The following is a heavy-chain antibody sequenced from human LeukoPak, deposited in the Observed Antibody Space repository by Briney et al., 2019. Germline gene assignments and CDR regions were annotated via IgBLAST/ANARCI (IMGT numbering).Heavy chain of an antibody. V-gene: IGHV1-46*01. CDR3: ARIRDGYNDAYDI. D-gene: IGHD5-24*01. CDR2: INPSDGST. CDR1: GYTFTSYY. J-gene: IGHJ3*02. Sequence: ASVKVSCKASGYTFTSYYIHLVRQAPGQGFEWMAIINPSDGSTTNSQKFQGRVTMTRDTSTSTVYMELSGLRSEDTALYYCARIRDGYNDAYDIWGQGSMVTVSS.